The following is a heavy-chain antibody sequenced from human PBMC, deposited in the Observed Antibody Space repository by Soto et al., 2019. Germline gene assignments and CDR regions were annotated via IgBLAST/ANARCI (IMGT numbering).Heavy chain of an antibody. Sequence: QVQLVQSGAEVKKPGASVKVSCKASGYTFTDYYIHWVRQAPGQGLEWMGWISPDSGGTNYAQKFQRWVTMTRDTSISTVYMELSRLRSDDTAVFYCARGAQGYDFNWFDPWGQGSLVTVSS. CDR1: GYTFTDYY. V-gene: IGHV1-2*04. CDR2: ISPDSGGT. J-gene: IGHJ5*02. D-gene: IGHD3-3*01. CDR3: ARGAQGYDFNWFDP.